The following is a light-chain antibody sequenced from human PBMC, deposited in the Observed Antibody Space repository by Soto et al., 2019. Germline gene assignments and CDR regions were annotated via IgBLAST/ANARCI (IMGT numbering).Light chain of an antibody. CDR2: RNS. CDR3: CSLAASTTVV. J-gene: IGLJ2*01. CDR1: SSNIGTNH. Sequence: QSVLTQPPSASGTPGQWVTISCSGGSSNIGTNHVYWYQHLPGAAPKLLIYRNSLRPSGVPDRFSGSNSGTSASLTISGLQAEDEADYYCCSLAASTTVVFGGGTKLTVL. V-gene: IGLV1-47*01.